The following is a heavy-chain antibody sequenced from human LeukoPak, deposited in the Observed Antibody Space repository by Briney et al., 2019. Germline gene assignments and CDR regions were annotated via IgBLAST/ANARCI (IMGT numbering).Heavy chain of an antibody. CDR1: GGTFSSYA. CDR3: AGPRRSGWYYFDY. V-gene: IGHV1-69*13. Sequence: SVKVSCKASGGTFSSYAISWVRQAPGQGLEWMGGIIPIFGTANYAQKFQGRVTNTADESTSTAYMELSSLRSEDTAVYYCAGPRRSGWYYFDYWGQGTLVTVSS. J-gene: IGHJ4*02. D-gene: IGHD6-19*01. CDR2: IIPIFGTA.